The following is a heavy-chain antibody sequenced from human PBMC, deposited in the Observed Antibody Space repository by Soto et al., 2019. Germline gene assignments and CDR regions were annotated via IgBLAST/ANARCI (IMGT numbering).Heavy chain of an antibody. CDR3: ARGVRVITMVRGVIGGPFDY. J-gene: IGHJ4*02. Sequence: SVKVSCKASGGTFSSYAISWVRQAPGQGLEWMGGIIPIFGTANYAQKFQGRVTITADKSTSTAYMELSSLRSEDTAVYYCARGVRVITMVRGVIGGPFDYWGQGTLVTVSS. V-gene: IGHV1-69*06. CDR2: IIPIFGTA. CDR1: GGTFSSYA. D-gene: IGHD3-10*01.